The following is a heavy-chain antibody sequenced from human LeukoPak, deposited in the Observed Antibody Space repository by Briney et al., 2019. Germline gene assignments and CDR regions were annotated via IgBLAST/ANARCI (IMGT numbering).Heavy chain of an antibody. J-gene: IGHJ4*02. D-gene: IGHD4-17*01. CDR3: ARGGDYGDYVDFAY. V-gene: IGHV3-48*03. Sequence: GGSLRLSSAASGFTFSGYELNWVRQAPGEGLEWVSYISTTGTAVYYADSVKGRFTISRDNVKNSLYLQMNSLRDEDTAVYYCARGGDYGDYVDFAYWGQGTLVTVSS. CDR2: ISTTGTAV. CDR1: GFTFSGYE.